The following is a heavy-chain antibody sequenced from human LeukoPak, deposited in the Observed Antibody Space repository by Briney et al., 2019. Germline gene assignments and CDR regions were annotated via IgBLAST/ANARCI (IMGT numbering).Heavy chain of an antibody. CDR1: GFTFNTYE. CDR2: ITSSGSTI. Sequence: PGGSLRLSCAASGFTFNTYEMNWVRQAPGKGLEWVSYITSSGSTIYYADYVKGRFTISRDNGKNSLYLQMNSLRAEDTAVYHCARGGSNYVFNYWGQGTLVTVSS. J-gene: IGHJ4*02. V-gene: IGHV3-48*03. CDR3: ARGGSNYVFNY. D-gene: IGHD1-7*01.